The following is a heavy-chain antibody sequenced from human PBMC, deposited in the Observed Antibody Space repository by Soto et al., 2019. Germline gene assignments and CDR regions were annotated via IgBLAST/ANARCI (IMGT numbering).Heavy chain of an antibody. CDR2: INHSGST. V-gene: IGHV4-34*01. CDR1: GGSVSGYY. J-gene: IGHJ5*02. D-gene: IGHD6-13*01. CDR3: ARMRSKQQLVLWPRFWFDP. Sequence: QVQLQQWGAGLLKPSETLSLTCAVYGGSVSGYYWSWIRQPQGKGLEWIVEINHSGSTNYNPSLKSRVTISVDTSKNQFSLKLSSVTAADTAVYYCARMRSKQQLVLWPRFWFDPWGQGTLVTVSS.